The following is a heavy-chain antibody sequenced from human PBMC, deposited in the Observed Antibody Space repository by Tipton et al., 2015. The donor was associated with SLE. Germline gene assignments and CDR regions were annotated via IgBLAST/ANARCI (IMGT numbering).Heavy chain of an antibody. J-gene: IGHJ6*03. V-gene: IGHV4-61*05. CDR3: ARGGLGVSYYYYMDV. Sequence: LRLSCIVSGDSISSSSYYWGWIRQPPGKGLEWIGYIYYSGSTNYNPSLKSRVTISVDTSKNQFSLKLSSVTAADTAVYYCARGGLGVSYYYYMDVWGKGTTVTVSS. CDR1: GDSISSSSYY. D-gene: IGHD1-26*01. CDR2: IYYSGST.